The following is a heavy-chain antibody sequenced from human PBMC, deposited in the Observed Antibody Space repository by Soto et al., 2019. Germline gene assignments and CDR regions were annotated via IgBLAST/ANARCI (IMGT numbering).Heavy chain of an antibody. Sequence: QVQLQQWGAGLLKPSETLSLTCAVYGGSFSGYYWSWIRQPPGKGLEWSGEITRSGSTNYNPSLKSRVTISVDTSKEQFSLSLTSVTAADTAVYFCVRALAAVQEWGQGTLVTVSS. CDR1: GGSFSGYY. J-gene: IGHJ4*02. D-gene: IGHD6-13*01. V-gene: IGHV4-34*01. CDR3: VRALAAVQE. CDR2: ITRSGST.